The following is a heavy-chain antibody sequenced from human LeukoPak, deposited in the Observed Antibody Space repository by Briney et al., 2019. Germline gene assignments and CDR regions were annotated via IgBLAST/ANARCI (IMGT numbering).Heavy chain of an antibody. J-gene: IGHJ4*02. V-gene: IGHV3-48*03. CDR1: GFTFSSYE. D-gene: IGHD3-22*01. Sequence: GGSLRLSCAASGFTFSSYEMNWVRQAPGKGLEWVSYISVIGYNIYYADSVKGRFTISRDNAKNSLSLQVNSLSAEDTAVYYCARSRSGYYEDYWGQGTLVTVSS. CDR2: ISVIGYNI. CDR3: ARSRSGYYEDY.